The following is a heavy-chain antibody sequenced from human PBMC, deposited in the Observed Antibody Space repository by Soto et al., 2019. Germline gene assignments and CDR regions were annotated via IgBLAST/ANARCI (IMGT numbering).Heavy chain of an antibody. CDR1: GASIRGSKW. V-gene: IGHV4-4*02. D-gene: IGHD3-16*01. CDR2: IYHSGTT. CDR3: ARDKANVGGYNQFDP. J-gene: IGHJ5*02. Sequence: SETLSLTCAVSGASIRGSKWWSWVRQPPGKGLEWIGDIYHSGTTNYNPSLKSRVTMSVDKSKNQFSLNLTSVTAADTAVYYCARDKANVGGYNQFDPWGPGTLVTVSS.